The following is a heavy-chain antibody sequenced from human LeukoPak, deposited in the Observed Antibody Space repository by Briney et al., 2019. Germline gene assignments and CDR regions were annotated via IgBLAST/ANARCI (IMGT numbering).Heavy chain of an antibody. V-gene: IGHV3-30*02. CDR2: VRFDGINK. Sequence: GGSLRLSCATSGFIFSNYGMHWVRQAPGKGLEWVAFVRFDGINKFYADSVKGRFTISRDDSRNTLYLQVNSLRPADTALYYSAKDYYNSGHILDWWGRGTLVTVSS. J-gene: IGHJ4*02. CDR3: AKDYYNSGHILDW. D-gene: IGHD6-19*01. CDR1: GFIFSNYG.